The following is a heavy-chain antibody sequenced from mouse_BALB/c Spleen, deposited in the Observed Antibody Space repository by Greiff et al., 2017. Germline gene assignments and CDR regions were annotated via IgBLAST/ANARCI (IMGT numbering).Heavy chain of an antibody. V-gene: IGHV3-1*02. D-gene: IGHD1-1*01. CDR1: GYSITSGYS. CDR3: ARFGSAVAAFDY. CDR2: RHYSGST. J-gene: IGHJ2*01. Sequence: EVQLVESGPDLVKPSQSLSLTCTVTGYSITSGYSWHWIRQFPGNKLEWMGNRHYSGSTNNNPSLKSRISITRDTSKNQFFLQLNSVTTEDTATYNCARFGSAVAAFDYWGQGTTLTVSS.